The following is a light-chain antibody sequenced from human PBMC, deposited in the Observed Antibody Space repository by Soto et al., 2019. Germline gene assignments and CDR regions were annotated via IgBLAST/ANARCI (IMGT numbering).Light chain of an antibody. CDR3: QQYNNWPLPYT. J-gene: IGKJ2*01. V-gene: IGKV3-15*01. CDR1: QSVSSN. CDR2: RAS. Sequence: EIVMTQSPVTLSVSPGERATLSCRASQSVSSNLAWYQQKPGQAPRHLIYRASTRATGIPARFSGSGSGTEFTRTISRLQSEDFAVYYFQQYNNWPLPYTFGQGTKLEL.